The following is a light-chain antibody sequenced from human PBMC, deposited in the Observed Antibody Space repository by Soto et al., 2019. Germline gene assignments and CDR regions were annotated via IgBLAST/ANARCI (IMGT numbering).Light chain of an antibody. CDR1: SSDIGYYKY. V-gene: IGLV2-8*01. CDR3: SSYAGSNNLGV. CDR2: EVI. J-gene: IGLJ1*01. Sequence: QSALTQPPSASGSPGQSVTISCTGTSSDIGYYKYVSWYQQHPGKAPKLIIYEVIKRPSGVPDRFSGSKSGNTASLTVSGLQAEDEADYYCSSYAGSNNLGVFGTGTKLPVL.